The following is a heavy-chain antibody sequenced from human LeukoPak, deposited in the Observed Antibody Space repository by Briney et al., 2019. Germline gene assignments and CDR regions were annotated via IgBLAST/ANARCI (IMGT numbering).Heavy chain of an antibody. D-gene: IGHD3-22*01. CDR2: IYYSGST. CDR3: ARLVYDSSGSNS. Sequence: SETLSLTCTVSGGSISSSSYYWGWIRQPPGKGLEWIGSIYYSGSTYYNPSLKSRVTISVDTSKNQFSLKLYSVTAADTAVYYCARLVYDSSGSNSWGQGTLVTVSS. CDR1: GGSISSSSYY. J-gene: IGHJ4*02. V-gene: IGHV4-39*07.